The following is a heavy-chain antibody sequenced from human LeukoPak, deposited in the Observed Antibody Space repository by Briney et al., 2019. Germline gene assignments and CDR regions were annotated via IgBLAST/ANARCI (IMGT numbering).Heavy chain of an antibody. CDR1: GFTFSSYT. V-gene: IGHV3-23*01. CDR2: ISGNGDST. CDR3: AKGHGIC. J-gene: IGHJ4*02. Sequence: GGSLRLSCAASGFTFSSYTMNWVRQAPGEGLEWVSAISGNGDSTYYADSVKGRFTISRDNSKNTLFLQMNSLRAEDTAVYYCAKGHGICWGQGTLVTVSS.